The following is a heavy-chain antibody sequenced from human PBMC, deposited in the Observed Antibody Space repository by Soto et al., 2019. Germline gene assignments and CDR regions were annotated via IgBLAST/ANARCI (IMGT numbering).Heavy chain of an antibody. Sequence: TLSLTCAVSGGSISSGCYSWSWIRQPPGKGLEWIGYIYHSGSTYYNPSLKSRVTISVDRSKNQFSLKLSSVTAADTAVYYCARGTSPGYCSGGSCDNLEIYYYSAMDVWGQGTTVTFSS. V-gene: IGHV4-30-2*01. CDR2: IYHSGST. J-gene: IGHJ6*02. CDR1: GGSISSGCYS. D-gene: IGHD2-15*01. CDR3: ARGTSPGYCSGGSCDNLEIYYYSAMDV.